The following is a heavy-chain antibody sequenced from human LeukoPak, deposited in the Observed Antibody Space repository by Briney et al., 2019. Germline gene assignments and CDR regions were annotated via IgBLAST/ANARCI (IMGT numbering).Heavy chain of an antibody. V-gene: IGHV3-30*18. D-gene: IGHD3-22*01. CDR3: AKVPYDSSGPFDY. CDR2: ISYDGSNK. CDR1: GFPFSSYG. J-gene: IGHJ4*02. Sequence: GGSLSLSCAASGFPFSSYGMHWVRQAPSKGLEWVAVISYDGSNKYYADSVKGRFTISRDNSKNTLYLQMNSLRAEDTAVYYCAKVPYDSSGPFDYWGQGTLVTVSS.